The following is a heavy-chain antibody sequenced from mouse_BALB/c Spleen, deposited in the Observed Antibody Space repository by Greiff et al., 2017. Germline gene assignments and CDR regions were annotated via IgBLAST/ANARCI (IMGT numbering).Heavy chain of an antibody. V-gene: IGHV1-5*01. Sequence: VQLQQSGTVLARPGASVKMSCKASGYTFTSYWMHWVKQRPGQGLEWIGAIYPGNSDTSYNQKFKGKAKLTAVTSTSTAYMELSSLTNEDSAVYYCTRDGYGSSWFAYWGQGTLVTVSA. D-gene: IGHD1-1*01. CDR1: GYTFTSYW. CDR2: IYPGNSDT. J-gene: IGHJ3*01. CDR3: TRDGYGSSWFAY.